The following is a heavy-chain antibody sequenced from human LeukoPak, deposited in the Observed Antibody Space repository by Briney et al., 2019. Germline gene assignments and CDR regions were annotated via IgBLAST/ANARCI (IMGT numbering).Heavy chain of an antibody. V-gene: IGHV3-30-3*01. CDR2: ISYDGSNK. Sequence: GGSLRLSCAASGFTFSSYAMHWVRQAPGEGLEWVAVISYDGSNKYYADSVKGRFTISRDNAKNSLYLQMNSLRAEDTAVYYCARDFQIKLWPDAFDIWGQGTMVTVSS. D-gene: IGHD5-18*01. CDR3: ARDFQIKLWPDAFDI. J-gene: IGHJ3*02. CDR1: GFTFSSYA.